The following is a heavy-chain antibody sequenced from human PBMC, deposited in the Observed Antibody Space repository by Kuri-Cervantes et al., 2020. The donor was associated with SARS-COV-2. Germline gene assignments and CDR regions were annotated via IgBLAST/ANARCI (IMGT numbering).Heavy chain of an antibody. CDR3: ASGYRGRGFDI. CDR1: GFTVSSNY. V-gene: IGHV3-53*01. CDR2: IYSGGST. D-gene: IGHD5-18*01. Sequence: GESLKISCAASGFTVSSNYMSWVRQAPGKGLEWVSVIYSGGSTYYADSVKGRFTISRDNSKNTLYLQMNSLRAEDTAVYYCASGYRGRGFDIWGQGTMVTVSS. J-gene: IGHJ3*02.